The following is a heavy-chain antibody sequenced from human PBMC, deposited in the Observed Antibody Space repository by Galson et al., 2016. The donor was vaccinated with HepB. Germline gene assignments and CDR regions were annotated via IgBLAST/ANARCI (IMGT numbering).Heavy chain of an antibody. D-gene: IGHD3-10*01. J-gene: IGHJ4*02. Sequence: QSGAEVKKPGESLKISCKTSGYTFTNHWIGWVRQMPGKGLEWMGIIYPGDSDTKYSPSFQGQVTIPADKSISTAYLQWSSLKASDTAMYYCARQRGRSGGQFDHWGQGTLVTVSS. CDR3: ARQRGRSGGQFDH. CDR2: IYPGDSDT. V-gene: IGHV5-51*01. CDR1: GYTFTNHW.